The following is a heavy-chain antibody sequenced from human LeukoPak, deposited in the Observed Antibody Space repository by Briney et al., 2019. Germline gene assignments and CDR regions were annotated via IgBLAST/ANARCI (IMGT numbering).Heavy chain of an antibody. J-gene: IGHJ4*02. Sequence: ASVKVSCKASGYTFTGYYIHWVRQAPGQGLEWMGRINPNGSTICAQKFQGRITMTGDTSINTAYMELSRLRSDDTAVYYCARGDFSQYWGQGTLVTVSS. V-gene: IGHV1-2*06. CDR1: GYTFTGYY. CDR3: ARGDFSQY. D-gene: IGHD3-3*01. CDR2: INPNGST.